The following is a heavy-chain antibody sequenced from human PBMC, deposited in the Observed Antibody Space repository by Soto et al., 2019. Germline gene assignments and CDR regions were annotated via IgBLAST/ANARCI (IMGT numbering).Heavy chain of an antibody. CDR2: IYHSGST. J-gene: IGHJ3*02. CDR3: ARRQDYYDSSGYYNDAFDI. V-gene: IGHV4-39*01. CDR1: GGSLSSSSYY. Sequence: SETLSLTCTVSGGSLSSSSYYWGWIRQPPGKGLEWIGSIYHSGSTYYNPSLKSRVTISVDPSKNQFSLILISVPAADTAVYYCARRQDYYDSSGYYNDAFDIWGQGTMVTVSS. D-gene: IGHD3-22*01.